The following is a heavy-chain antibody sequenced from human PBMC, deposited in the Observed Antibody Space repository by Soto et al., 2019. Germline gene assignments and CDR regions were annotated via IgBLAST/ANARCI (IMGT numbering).Heavy chain of an antibody. J-gene: IGHJ4*02. CDR1: GGTFSSYA. CDR2: IIPIFGTA. Sequence: SVKVSCKASGGTFSSYAISWVRQAPGQGLEWMGGIIPIFGTANYAQKFQGRVTITADESTSTAYMELSSLRSEDTAVYYCARAVGIGYSYGSYYFDYWGQGTLVTVSS. CDR3: ARAVGIGYSYGSYYFDY. D-gene: IGHD5-18*01. V-gene: IGHV1-69*13.